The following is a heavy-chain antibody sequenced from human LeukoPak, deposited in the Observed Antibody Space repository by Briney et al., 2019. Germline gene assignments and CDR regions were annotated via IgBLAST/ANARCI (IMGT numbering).Heavy chain of an antibody. CDR2: IYYSGST. Sequence: PSQTLSLTCTVSGGSISSGGYYWSWIRQHPGKGLEWIGYIYYSGSTYYNPSLKSRVTISVDTSKNQFSLKLSSVTAADTAVYYCARLPRDSDILTGYPGGVPDWFDPWGQGTLVTVSS. D-gene: IGHD3-9*01. J-gene: IGHJ5*02. CDR3: ARLPRDSDILTGYPGGVPDWFDP. V-gene: IGHV4-31*03. CDR1: GGSISSGGYY.